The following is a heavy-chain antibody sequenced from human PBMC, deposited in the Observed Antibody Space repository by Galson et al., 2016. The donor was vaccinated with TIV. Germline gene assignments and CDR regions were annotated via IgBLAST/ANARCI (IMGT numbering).Heavy chain of an antibody. CDR3: SRDLTTGNPGYDY. Sequence: SLRLSCAASGFSFRSYWMSWVRQAPGKGLQWVANIKEDGSEIYYVDSVKGRFTISRDNAENSLYLQMSSLRAEDTAMYYCSRDLTTGNPGYDYWGQGTLVTVSS. V-gene: IGHV3-7*01. J-gene: IGHJ4*02. D-gene: IGHD1-1*01. CDR1: GFSFRSYW. CDR2: IKEDGSEI.